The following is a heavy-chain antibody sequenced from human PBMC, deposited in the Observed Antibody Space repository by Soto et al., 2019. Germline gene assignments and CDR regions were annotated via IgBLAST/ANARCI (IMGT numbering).Heavy chain of an antibody. CDR2: INTNTGNP. D-gene: IGHD3-9*01. CDR3: ASHYYDILTGYMVGMDV. Sequence: ASVKVSCKASGYTFTSYAMNWVRQAPGQGLEWMGWINTNTGNPTYAQGFTGRFVFSLDTSVSTAYLQICSLKAEDTAVYYCASHYYDILTGYMVGMDVWGQGTTVTVSS. V-gene: IGHV7-4-1*01. J-gene: IGHJ6*02. CDR1: GYTFTSYA.